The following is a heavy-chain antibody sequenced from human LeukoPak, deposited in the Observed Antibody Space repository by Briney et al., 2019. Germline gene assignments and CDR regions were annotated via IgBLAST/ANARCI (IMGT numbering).Heavy chain of an antibody. V-gene: IGHV3-9*01. CDR1: GFIFNDYA. Sequence: GRSLRLSCAASGFIFNDYAMHWVRQAPGKGLEWVSGISWNSGSIGYADSVKGRFTISRDNAKNSLYLQMSSLRAEDTAFYYCAEGGYYYDSSGRYYSDGFDKWGPGTMVTVSS. J-gene: IGHJ3*02. D-gene: IGHD3-22*01. CDR3: AEGGYYYDSSGRYYSDGFDK. CDR2: ISWNSGSI.